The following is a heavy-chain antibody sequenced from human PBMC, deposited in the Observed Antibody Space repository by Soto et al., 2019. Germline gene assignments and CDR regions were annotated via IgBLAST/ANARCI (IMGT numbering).Heavy chain of an antibody. CDR2: ISYNGSHR. V-gene: IGHV3-30*03. CDR3: ARDREREQLGYYGVDV. J-gene: IGHJ6*02. D-gene: IGHD6-13*01. Sequence: QVQVVESGGGVVQPGRSLRRSCGASGFSFRHYGMQWVRQAPGKGLEWVAGISYNGSHRYYGESVTGRFTISRDNSKNTLDLQMNSLRPDDTALYCWARDREREQLGYYGVDVWGQGTTVSVSS. CDR1: GFSFRHYG.